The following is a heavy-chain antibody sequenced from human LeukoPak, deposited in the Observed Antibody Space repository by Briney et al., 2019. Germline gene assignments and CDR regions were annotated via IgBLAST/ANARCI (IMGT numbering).Heavy chain of an antibody. V-gene: IGHV1-18*01. J-gene: IGHJ4*02. CDR3: ARDPFRSHRSPLDWFGDP. Sequence: ASVKVSCKASGYTFTTYGISWVRHAPGQGREWMGWISGKNADTKNAQILQDRVTMTTDTSTNTAYMELRNLRSDDTAVYYCARDPFRSHRSPLDWFGDPWGQGTLVTVSS. D-gene: IGHD3-10*01. CDR2: ISGKNADT. CDR1: GYTFTTYG.